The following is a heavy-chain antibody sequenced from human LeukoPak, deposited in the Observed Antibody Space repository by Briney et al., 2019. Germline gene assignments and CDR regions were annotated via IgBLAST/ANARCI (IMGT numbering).Heavy chain of an antibody. CDR3: AKDRSYYYGSGSFKD. D-gene: IGHD3-10*01. CDR2: ISYDGSNK. V-gene: IGHV3-30*18. J-gene: IGHJ4*02. Sequence: PGGSLRLSCAASGFTISSYGMHWVRQAPGKGLDWVAVISYDGSNKYYADAVKGRFTISRDNSKNTLYLQMNSLRAEDTAVYYCAKDRSYYYGSGSFKDWGQGTLVTVSS. CDR1: GFTISSYG.